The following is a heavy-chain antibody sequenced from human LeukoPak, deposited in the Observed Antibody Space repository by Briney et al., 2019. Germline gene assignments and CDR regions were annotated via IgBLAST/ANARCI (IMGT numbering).Heavy chain of an antibody. CDR2: INHSGST. V-gene: IGHV4-34*01. Sequence: SETQSLTCAVYGGSFSGYYWSWIRQPPGKGLEWIGEINHSGSTNYNPSLKSRVTISVDTSKNQFSLKLSSVTAADTAVYYCARDRIRSYYYDSRGGFDYWGQGTLVTVSS. J-gene: IGHJ4*02. CDR1: GGSFSGYY. CDR3: ARDRIRSYYYDSRGGFDY. D-gene: IGHD3-22*01.